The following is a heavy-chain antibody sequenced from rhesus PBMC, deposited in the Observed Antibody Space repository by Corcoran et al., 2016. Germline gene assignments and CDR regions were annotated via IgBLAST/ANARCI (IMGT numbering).Heavy chain of an antibody. D-gene: IGHD6-13*01. CDR2: ISGSSGST. V-gene: IGHV4-65*01. J-gene: IGHJ4*01. CDR1: GGSISSSNW. Sequence: QVQLQESGPGLVKPSETLSLTCAVSGGSISSSNWWSWIRQPPGKGLEWIGYISGSSGSTYYNPSYKSRVTISTDTSKNQFSLKLSSVTAADTAVYYCARASLSWFPYDYWGQGVLVTVSS. CDR3: ARASLSWFPYDY.